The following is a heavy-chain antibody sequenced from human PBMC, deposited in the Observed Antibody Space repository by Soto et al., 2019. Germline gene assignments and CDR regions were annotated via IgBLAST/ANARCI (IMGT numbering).Heavy chain of an antibody. CDR3: ARHRTGRDYYYYGMDV. CDR2: IYHNGST. D-gene: IGHD3-10*01. Sequence: TRSLTCTVSGASISSSNWWSWVRQPPGRGRCWSRVIYHNGSTHYNPSLTSRVTISVDKSKNQSSLKLSCVSPADRAVSYCARHRTGRDYYYYGMDVWGHGTTV. V-gene: IGHV4-4*02. CDR1: GASISSSNW. J-gene: IGHJ6*02.